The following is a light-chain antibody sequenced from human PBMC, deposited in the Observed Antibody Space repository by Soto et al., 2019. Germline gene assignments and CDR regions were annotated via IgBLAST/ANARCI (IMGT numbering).Light chain of an antibody. V-gene: IGLV1-40*01. CDR1: RSNIGAGYE. J-gene: IGLJ1*01. CDR2: ENN. CDR3: QSYDSSLSGYV. Sequence: QSMLTQPPSVSAAPGQRVTISCTGSRSNIGAGYEAHWYQQVPGTAPKLLIYENNNRPSGVPDRFSGSKSGTSASLAITGLQAEDEAEYYCQSYDSSLSGYVFGTGTKVTVL.